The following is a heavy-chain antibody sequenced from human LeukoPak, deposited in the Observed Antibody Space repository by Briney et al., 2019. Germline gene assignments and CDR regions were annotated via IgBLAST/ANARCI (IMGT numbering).Heavy chain of an antibody. CDR2: IIPIFGTA. CDR1: GGTFSSYA. J-gene: IGHJ4*02. Sequence: ASVKVSCKASGGTFSSYAISWVRQAPGQGLEWMGGIIPIFGTANYAQKFQGRVTITADESTSTAYMELSSLRSEDTAVYYCARDLDVAVADQNGDYWGQGTLVTVSS. V-gene: IGHV1-69*13. CDR3: ARDLDVAVADQNGDY. D-gene: IGHD6-19*01.